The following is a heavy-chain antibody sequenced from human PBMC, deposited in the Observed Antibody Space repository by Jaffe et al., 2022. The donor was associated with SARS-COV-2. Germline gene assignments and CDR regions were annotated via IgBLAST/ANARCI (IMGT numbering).Heavy chain of an antibody. CDR2: INHSGST. J-gene: IGHJ4*02. Sequence: QVQLQQWGAGLLKPSETLSLTCAVYGGSFSGYYWSWIRQPPGKGLEWIGEINHSGSTNYNPSLKSRVTISVDTSKNQFSLKLSSVTAADTAVYYCARFPHFGPGPYSSGWYLDYWGQGTLVTVSS. CDR1: GGSFSGYY. D-gene: IGHD6-19*01. V-gene: IGHV4-34*01. CDR3: ARFPHFGPGPYSSGWYLDY.